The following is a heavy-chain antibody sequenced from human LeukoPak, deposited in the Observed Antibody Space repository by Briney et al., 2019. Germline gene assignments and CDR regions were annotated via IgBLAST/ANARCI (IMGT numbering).Heavy chain of an antibody. D-gene: IGHD5-18*01. CDR2: INHSGST. CDR3: ARRGYSYGYLWGGFDY. CDR1: GGSFSGYY. J-gene: IGHJ4*02. V-gene: IGHV4-34*01. Sequence: PSETLSLTCAVYGGSFSGYYWSWIRQPPGKGLEWIGEINHSGSTNYNPPLKSRVTISVDTSKNQFSLKLSSVTAADTAVYYCARRGYSYGYLWGGFDYWGQGTLVTVSS.